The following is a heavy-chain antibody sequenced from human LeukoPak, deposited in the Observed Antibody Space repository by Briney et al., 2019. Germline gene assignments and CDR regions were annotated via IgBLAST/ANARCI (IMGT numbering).Heavy chain of an antibody. CDR3: ARDRNDYLPDY. J-gene: IGHJ4*02. CDR1: GFALKSYS. Sequence: GGSLRLSCTGSGFALKSYSLSWVRQAPGKGLEWVSSISSTSAYIYYADSVKGRFTISRDNVDNVVYLQMNSLGAEDTAVYYCARDRNDYLPDYWGQGTLVTVSS. CDR2: ISSTSAYI. D-gene: IGHD4/OR15-4a*01. V-gene: IGHV3-21*01.